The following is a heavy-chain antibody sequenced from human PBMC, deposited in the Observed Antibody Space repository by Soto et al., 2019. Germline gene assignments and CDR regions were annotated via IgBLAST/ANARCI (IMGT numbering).Heavy chain of an antibody. D-gene: IGHD6-6*01. V-gene: IGHV4-39*01. CDR1: GGSISSNNYY. Sequence: SETLSLTCTVSGGSISSNNYYWGWIRQPPGKGLEWIGSIYYSGSIYYTPSLKSRVTISVDTSKNQFSLKLSSVTAADTAVYYCARWEDNSSMGSYFDYWGQGTLVTVSS. J-gene: IGHJ4*02. CDR3: ARWEDNSSMGSYFDY. CDR2: IYYSGSI.